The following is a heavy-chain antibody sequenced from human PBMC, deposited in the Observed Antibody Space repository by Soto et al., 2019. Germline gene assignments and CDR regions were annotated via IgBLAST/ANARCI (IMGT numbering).Heavy chain of an antibody. CDR2: IWNDGNGY. V-gene: IGHV3-33*01. Sequence: QVQLVESGGGVVQPGRSLRLSCAASGFTFNNYGMHWVRQAPGKGLEWVAVIWNDGNGYYYANSVKGRFTLSRDNSKSTLYLHMSGLTAEDTAVYYCARRQISPPTRGAASARGGMDVWGQGTTVTVSS. J-gene: IGHJ6*02. CDR3: ARRQISPPTRGAASARGGMDV. CDR1: GFTFNNYG. D-gene: IGHD6-13*01.